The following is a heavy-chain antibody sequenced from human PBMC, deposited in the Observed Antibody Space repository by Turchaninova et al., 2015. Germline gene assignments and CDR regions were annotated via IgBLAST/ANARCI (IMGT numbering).Heavy chain of an antibody. D-gene: IGHD6-19*01. CDR3: ARAGYSSGWNYYYGMDV. CDR1: GFTFSSYG. J-gene: IGHJ6*02. Sequence: QVQLVESGGGVVQPGRSLRLSCAASGFTFSSYGMHWVRQAPGKGLEWVAVIWYDGSNKYYADSVKGRFTISRDNSKNTLYLQMNSLRAEDTAVYYCARAGYSSGWNYYYGMDVWGQGTTVTVSS. CDR2: IWYDGSNK. V-gene: IGHV3-33*01.